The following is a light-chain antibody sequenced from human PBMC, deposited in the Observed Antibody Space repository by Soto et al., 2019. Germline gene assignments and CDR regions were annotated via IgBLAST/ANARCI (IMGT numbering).Light chain of an antibody. Sequence: ETVMTQSPGTLSVSLGERATFSCRASQSVSIHLAWYQQKPGQAPRLLIYDTSTRATGIPARFSGSGSGTEFTLTISILQSEDFAFYYCQQYSNWPPITVGQGTRLEIK. CDR3: QQYSNWPPIT. V-gene: IGKV3-15*01. CDR2: DTS. CDR1: QSVSIH. J-gene: IGKJ5*01.